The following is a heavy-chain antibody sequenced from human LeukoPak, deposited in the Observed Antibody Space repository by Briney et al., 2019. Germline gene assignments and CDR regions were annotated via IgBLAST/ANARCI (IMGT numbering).Heavy chain of an antibody. J-gene: IGHJ4*02. CDR3: ARDDGDYKVFDY. V-gene: IGHV1-18*01. Sequence: ASVKVSCKASGYTFITYGIIWVRQAPGQGLEWMGWISAYNGNTNYAQKFQGRVTITADKSTSTAYMELSSLRSEDTAVYYCARDDGDYKVFDYWGQGTLVTVSS. CDR2: ISAYNGNT. D-gene: IGHD4-17*01. CDR1: GYTFITYG.